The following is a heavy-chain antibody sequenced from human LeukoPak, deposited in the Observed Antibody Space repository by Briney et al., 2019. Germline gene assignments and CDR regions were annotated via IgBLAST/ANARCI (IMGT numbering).Heavy chain of an antibody. CDR1: GGSFSGYY. D-gene: IGHD6-13*01. V-gene: IGHV4-34*01. CDR3: ARGKRAAALN. Sequence: SETLSLTRAVYGGSFSGYYWSWIRQPPGQGLEWIGEINHSGSTNYNPSLKSRVTISVDTSKNQFSLKLSSVTAADTAVYYCARGKRAAALNWGQGTLVTVSS. CDR2: INHSGST. J-gene: IGHJ4*02.